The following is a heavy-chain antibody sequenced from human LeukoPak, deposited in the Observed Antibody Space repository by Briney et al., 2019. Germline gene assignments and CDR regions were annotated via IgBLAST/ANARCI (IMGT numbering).Heavy chain of an antibody. CDR2: IIPIFGTA. J-gene: IGHJ6*02. V-gene: IGHV1-69*01. Sequence: SVKVSCKASGGTFSSYAISWVRQAPGQGLEWVGGIIPIFGTANYAQKFQGRVTITADESTSTAYMELSSLRSEDTAVYYCASGSSGWPSTSPYYYYGMDVWGQGTTVTVSS. CDR1: GGTFSSYA. CDR3: ASGSSGWPSTSPYYYYGMDV. D-gene: IGHD6-19*01.